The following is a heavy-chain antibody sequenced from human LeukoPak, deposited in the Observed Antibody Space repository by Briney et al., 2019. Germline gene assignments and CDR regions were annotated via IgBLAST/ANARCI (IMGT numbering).Heavy chain of an antibody. CDR2: IYYSGST. CDR3: ARVGGQELWNYYYYMDV. V-gene: IGHV4-59*11. CDR1: GGSISSHY. D-gene: IGHD3-16*01. J-gene: IGHJ6*03. Sequence: SETLSLTCTVSGGSISSHYWSWIRQPPGKGLEWIGYIYYSGSTNYNPSLKSRVTISVDTSKNQFSLKQSSVTAADTAVYYCARVGGQELWNYYYYMDVWGKGTTVTVSS.